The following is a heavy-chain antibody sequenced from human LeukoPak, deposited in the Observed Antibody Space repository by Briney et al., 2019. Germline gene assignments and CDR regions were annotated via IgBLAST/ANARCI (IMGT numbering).Heavy chain of an antibody. D-gene: IGHD1-1*01. CDR1: GGSISSYY. CDR3: ARRKRLEGLDY. CDR2: IYYSGST. Sequence: SETLSLTCTVSGGSISSYYWSWIRQPPGKGLEWIGYIYYSGSTNYNPSLKSRVTISVDTSKNQFSLKLSSVTAADTAVYYCARRKRLEGLDYWGQGTLVTVSS. J-gene: IGHJ4*02. V-gene: IGHV4-59*08.